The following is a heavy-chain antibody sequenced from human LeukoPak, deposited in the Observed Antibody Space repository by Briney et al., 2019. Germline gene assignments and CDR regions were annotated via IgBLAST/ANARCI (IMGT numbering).Heavy chain of an antibody. CDR1: GFTFSSFG. Sequence: GGSLSLSCAASGFTFSSFGMSWVRQAPGKGLEWVSAISGSGGSTYYADSVKGRFTIPRDNSKNTLYLQMNSLRAEDTAVYYCAKVFSYGYPQPLPVYWGQGTLVTVSS. V-gene: IGHV3-23*01. CDR3: AKVFSYGYPQPLPVY. D-gene: IGHD5-18*01. CDR2: ISGSGGST. J-gene: IGHJ4*02.